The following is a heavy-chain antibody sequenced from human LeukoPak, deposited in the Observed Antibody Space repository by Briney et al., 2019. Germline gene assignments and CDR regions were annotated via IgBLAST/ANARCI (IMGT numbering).Heavy chain of an antibody. V-gene: IGHV1-8*01. Sequence: GASVKVSCKASGYTFTSYDINWVRQATGQGLEWMGWMNPNSGNTGYAQKFQGRVTMTRNTSISTAYMELSSLRSEDTAVYYCARSLYDILTGLYAGRDPLDYYYYYMDVWGKGTTVTVSS. CDR3: ARSLYDILTGLYAGRDPLDYYYYYMDV. J-gene: IGHJ6*03. D-gene: IGHD3-9*01. CDR2: MNPNSGNT. CDR1: GYTFTSYD.